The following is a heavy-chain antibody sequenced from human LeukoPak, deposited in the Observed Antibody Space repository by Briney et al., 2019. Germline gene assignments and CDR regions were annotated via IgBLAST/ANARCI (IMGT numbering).Heavy chain of an antibody. CDR2: VYSIGST. CDR3: ARTTEGYCSSASCFGFSYSYYMDV. Sequence: SETLSLTCTVSGGSISSSYYWSWIRQPAGKGLEWIGRVYSIGSTNYNPSLKSRVTISVDTSKNQFSLKLSSVIAADTAVYYCARTTEGYCSSASCFGFSYSYYMDVWGKGTTATISS. D-gene: IGHD2-2*01. V-gene: IGHV4-61*10. CDR1: GGSISSSYY. J-gene: IGHJ6*03.